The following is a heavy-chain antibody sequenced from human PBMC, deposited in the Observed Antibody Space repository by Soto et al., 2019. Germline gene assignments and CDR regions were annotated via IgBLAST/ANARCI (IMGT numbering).Heavy chain of an antibody. CDR3: ARVKNYYDSSGPFDY. V-gene: IGHV1-2*02. Sequence: ASVKVSCKASGYTVSGFFLHCVRQAPGQGLEWMGWINPNSGDTNYAQKFQGRVTMTRDTSINTAYMELSRLSSDDTAVYYCARVKNYYDSSGPFDYWGQGTLVTVSS. J-gene: IGHJ4*02. D-gene: IGHD3-22*01. CDR2: INPNSGDT. CDR1: GYTVSGFF.